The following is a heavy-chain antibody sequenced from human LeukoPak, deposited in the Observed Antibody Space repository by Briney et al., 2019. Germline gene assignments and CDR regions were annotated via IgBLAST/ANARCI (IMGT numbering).Heavy chain of an antibody. Sequence: ASVKVSCKASGYTFTSYGISWVRQAPGQGLEWMGSISAYNGNTNSAQKLQGRVTMTTDTSTSRAYMELRSLRSDDTAVYYCARGLRYYGSGSFFDYGGQGTLVTVSS. CDR1: GYTFTSYG. V-gene: IGHV1-18*01. J-gene: IGHJ4*02. D-gene: IGHD3-10*01. CDR3: ARGLRYYGSGSFFDY. CDR2: ISAYNGNT.